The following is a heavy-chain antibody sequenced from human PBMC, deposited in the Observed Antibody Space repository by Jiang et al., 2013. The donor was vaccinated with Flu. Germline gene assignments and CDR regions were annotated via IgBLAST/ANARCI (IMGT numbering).Heavy chain of an antibody. CDR2: INPILAIA. Sequence: GAEVKKPGSSVKVSCKASRGTFSSYTITWVRQAPGQGLKWMGRINPILAIADYAQQFQGRVTMTADKSTNTAYMELSSLTSEDTAVYYCARGSLGTGLGYWGQGTLVAVSA. V-gene: IGHV1-69*02. J-gene: IGHJ4*02. D-gene: IGHD1-14*01. CDR1: RGTFSSYT. CDR3: ARGSLGTGLGY.